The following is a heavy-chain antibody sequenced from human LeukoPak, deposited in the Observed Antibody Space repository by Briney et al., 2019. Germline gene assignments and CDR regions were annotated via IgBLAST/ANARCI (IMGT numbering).Heavy chain of an antibody. CDR1: GFTFSSYA. CDR2: ISYDGSNK. CDR3: ARDTTRWLRGNWFDP. D-gene: IGHD5-24*01. V-gene: IGHV3-30*04. Sequence: PGGSLRLSCAASGFTFSSYAMHWVRQAPGKGLEWVAVISYDGSNKYYADSVKGRFTISRDNSKNTLYLQMNSLRAEDTAVYYCARDTTRWLRGNWFDPWGQGTLVTVSS. J-gene: IGHJ5*02.